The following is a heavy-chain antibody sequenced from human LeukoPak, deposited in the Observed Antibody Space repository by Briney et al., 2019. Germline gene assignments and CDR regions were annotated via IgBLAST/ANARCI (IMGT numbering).Heavy chain of an antibody. Sequence: SQTLSLTCAISGDSVSSNSAAWNWIRQSPSRGLEWLGRPYYRSKWYNDYAVSVKSRITTNPDTSKNQFSLQLNSVTPEDTAVYYCARDGRVCSSTSCPYYMDVWGKGTTVTVSS. J-gene: IGHJ6*03. CDR1: GDSVSSNSAA. CDR3: ARDGRVCSSTSCPYYMDV. V-gene: IGHV6-1*01. CDR2: PYYRSKWYN. D-gene: IGHD2-2*01.